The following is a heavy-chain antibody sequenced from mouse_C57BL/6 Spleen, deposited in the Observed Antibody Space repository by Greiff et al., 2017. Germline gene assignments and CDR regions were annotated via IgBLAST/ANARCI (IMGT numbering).Heavy chain of an antibody. CDR3: ARLGGSKGYFDY. V-gene: IGHV1-64*01. D-gene: IGHD1-1*02. J-gene: IGHJ2*01. CDR2: IHPNSGST. Sequence: PGQGLEWIGMIHPNSGSTNYNEKFKSKATLTVDKSSSTAYMQLSSLTSEDSAVYYCARLGGSKGYFDYWGQGTTLTVSS.